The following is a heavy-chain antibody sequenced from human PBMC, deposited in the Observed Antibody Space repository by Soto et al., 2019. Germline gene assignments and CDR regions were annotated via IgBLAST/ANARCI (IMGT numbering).Heavy chain of an antibody. CDR1: GYTFTSYY. D-gene: IGHD1-20*01. CDR2: INPSGGST. Sequence: ASVKVSCKASGYTFTSYYMHWVRQAPGQGLEWMGIINPSGGSTSYAQKFQGRVTMTRDTSTSTVYMELSSLRSEDTAVYYCANVITGTPNYYYGMDFWGQGTTVTVFS. CDR3: ANVITGTPNYYYGMDF. V-gene: IGHV1-46*01. J-gene: IGHJ6*02.